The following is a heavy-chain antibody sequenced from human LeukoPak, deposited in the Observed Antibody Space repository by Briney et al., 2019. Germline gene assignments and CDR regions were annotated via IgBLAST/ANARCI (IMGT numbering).Heavy chain of an antibody. CDR2: INPNSGGT. D-gene: IGHD6-19*01. CDR1: GYTFTGYY. CDR3: ARDKGLDSSGWYATFDY. Sequence: ASVKVSCKASGYTFTGYYMHWVRQAPGQGLEWMGWINPNSGGTNYAQKFQGRVTMTRDTSISTVYMELSSLRSEDTAVYYCARDKGLDSSGWYATFDYWGQGTLVTVSS. V-gene: IGHV1-2*02. J-gene: IGHJ4*02.